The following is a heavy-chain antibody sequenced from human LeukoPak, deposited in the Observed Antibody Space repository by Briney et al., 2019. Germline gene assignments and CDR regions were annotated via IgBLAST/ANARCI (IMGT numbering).Heavy chain of an antibody. V-gene: IGHV3-23*01. D-gene: IGHD3-10*01. Sequence: PGRSLRLSCAASGFTFSSYGMHWVRQAPGKGLDWVSAISGSGGSTDYGDSVKGRFTISRDNSKNTLYLQMNSLRAEDTAVYYCAKASAYYGSGSYSDYWGQGTLVTVSS. CDR1: GFTFSSYG. CDR3: AKASAYYGSGSYSDY. CDR2: ISGSGGST. J-gene: IGHJ4*02.